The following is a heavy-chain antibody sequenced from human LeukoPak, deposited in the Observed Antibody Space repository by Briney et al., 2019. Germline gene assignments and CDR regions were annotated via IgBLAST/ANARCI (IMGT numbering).Heavy chain of an antibody. CDR3: ARECSSTICYEFDP. J-gene: IGHJ5*02. Sequence: GGSLRLSCAASGFTFTSYSMNWVRQAPGKGLEWVSYISSSRTSIYYADPVKGRFTISRDNAKNSLYLQMNSLRVEDTAVYYCARECSSTICYEFDPWGQGTLVTVSS. CDR1: GFTFTSYS. V-gene: IGHV3-21*01. D-gene: IGHD2-2*01. CDR2: ISSSRTSI.